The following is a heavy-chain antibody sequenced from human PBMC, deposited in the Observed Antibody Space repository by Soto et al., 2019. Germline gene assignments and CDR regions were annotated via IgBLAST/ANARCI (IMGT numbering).Heavy chain of an antibody. CDR1: GFTFSSYT. Sequence: GGSLRLSCAASGFTFSSYTMNWVRQAPGKGLEWVSTISSNSAYIYYTDALRGRFTISRDNAKNSLHLQMNSLRAEDTAVYYCTRDASRDSSARGWFDPWGPGTLVTVSS. CDR2: ISSNSAYI. CDR3: TRDASRDSSARGWFDP. D-gene: IGHD6-13*01. V-gene: IGHV3-21*01. J-gene: IGHJ5*02.